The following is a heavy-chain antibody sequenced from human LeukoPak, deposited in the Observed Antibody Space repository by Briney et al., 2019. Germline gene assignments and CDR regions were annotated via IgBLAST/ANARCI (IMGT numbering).Heavy chain of an antibody. J-gene: IGHJ4*02. CDR3: ARDLEDYYDSSGYSLDY. D-gene: IGHD3-22*01. CDR1: GITFSRFW. CDR2: INQDGSEK. Sequence: GGSLRLSCAASGITFSRFWMSWVRQAPGKGLQWVANINQDGSEKHYVDSVKGRFTISRDNAKNTLYLQMNSLRAEDTAVYYCARDLEDYYDSSGYSLDYWGQGTLVTVSS. V-gene: IGHV3-7*01.